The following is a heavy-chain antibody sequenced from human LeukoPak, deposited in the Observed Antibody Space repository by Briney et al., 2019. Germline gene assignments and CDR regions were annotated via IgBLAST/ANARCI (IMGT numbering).Heavy chain of an antibody. CDR2: ISWNGGST. Sequence: LPGRSLRLSCAASGFTFDDYAVHWVRQAPGKGLEWVSGISWNGGSTGYADSVKGRFTISRDNAKNSLYLQMNSLRAEDTALYHCARAERYRGFDPWGQGTLVTVSS. V-gene: IGHV3-9*01. CDR1: GFTFDDYA. J-gene: IGHJ5*02. D-gene: IGHD5-12*01. CDR3: ARAERYRGFDP.